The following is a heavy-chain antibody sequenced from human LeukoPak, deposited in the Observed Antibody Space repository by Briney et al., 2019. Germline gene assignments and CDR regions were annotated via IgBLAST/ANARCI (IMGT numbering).Heavy chain of an antibody. D-gene: IGHD4-17*01. CDR3: ATALTLMTTVSLRYYGMDV. Sequence: PSETLSLTCTVSGGSISSGGYYWSWIRQHPGKGLEWIGYIYYSGSTYYNPSLKSRVTISVDTSKNQFSLKLSSVTAADTAVYYCATALTLMTTVSLRYYGMDVWGQGTTVTVSS. V-gene: IGHV4-31*03. J-gene: IGHJ6*02. CDR1: GGSISSGGYY. CDR2: IYYSGST.